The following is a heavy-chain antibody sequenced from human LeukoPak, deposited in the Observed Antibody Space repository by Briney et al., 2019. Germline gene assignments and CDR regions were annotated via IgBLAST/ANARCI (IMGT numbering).Heavy chain of an antibody. CDR2: IKQDGSEK. J-gene: IGHJ6*02. CDR1: GFTFSSYW. D-gene: IGHD3-10*01. Sequence: GGSLRLSCAASGFTFSSYWMSWVRQAPGKGLEWVANIKQDGSEKYYVDSVKGRFTISRDNAKNSLYLQMNSLRAEDTAVYYCARALVRGVINYYYYGMDVWRQGTTVTVSS. CDR3: ARALVRGVINYYYYGMDV. V-gene: IGHV3-7*01.